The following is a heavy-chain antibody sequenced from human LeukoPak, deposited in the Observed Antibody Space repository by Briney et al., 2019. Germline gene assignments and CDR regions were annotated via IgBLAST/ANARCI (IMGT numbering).Heavy chain of an antibody. CDR3: TRHPTAMVNFDY. D-gene: IGHD5-18*01. CDR1: GFTFSDSA. Sequence: PGGSLKLSCAASGFTFSDSAMHWVRQASGKGLEWVGRIRSKANSYATAYAASVKGRFTISRDDSKNTAYLQMNSLKTEDTAVYYCTRHPTAMVNFDYWGQGTLVTVSS. CDR2: IRSKANSYAT. V-gene: IGHV3-73*01. J-gene: IGHJ4*02.